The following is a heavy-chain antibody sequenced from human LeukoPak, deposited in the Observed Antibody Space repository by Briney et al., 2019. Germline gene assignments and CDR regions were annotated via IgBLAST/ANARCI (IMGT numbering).Heavy chain of an antibody. Sequence: GGSLRLSCAASGFTFSSYTMNWVRQAPGKGLEWVSIIYSGGNTHYADSVKGRFTISRDNSQNTLYLQMNSLRPEDTAVYYCARLLYYYDSSIYQRYFDYWGLGTLVTVSS. V-gene: IGHV3-53*01. CDR1: GFTFSSYT. J-gene: IGHJ4*02. CDR3: ARLLYYYDSSIYQRYFDY. D-gene: IGHD3-22*01. CDR2: IYSGGNT.